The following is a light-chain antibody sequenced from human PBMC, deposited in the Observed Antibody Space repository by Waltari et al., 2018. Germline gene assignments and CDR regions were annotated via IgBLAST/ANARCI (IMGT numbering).Light chain of an antibody. CDR2: DVS. V-gene: IGLV2-14*03. J-gene: IGLJ1*01. CDR3: NSYTSDNTFV. CDR1: SSDVGGYHY. Sequence: QSALTQPASVSGSPGQSITISCPGTSSDVGGYHYVPWYQHYPGKAPILLIYDVSQRPSRVSNRFSASRSGNTASLTISGLQAEDEADYYCNSYTSDNTFVFGAGTKVTVL.